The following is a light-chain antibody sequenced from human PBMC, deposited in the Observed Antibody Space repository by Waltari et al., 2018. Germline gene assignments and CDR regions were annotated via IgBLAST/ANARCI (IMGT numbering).Light chain of an antibody. CDR2: GAT. CDR3: EQYSDPPPWT. V-gene: IGKV3-15*01. Sequence: EKVLTQSPATLSVSPGETATLSCRASQSVSDNVAWYQQQPGHPPRLLIYGATSRAPGVPGRFRGTGSGTQFTLTISRLQSEDFAVYFCEQYSDPPPWTFGQGTKVELK. J-gene: IGKJ1*01. CDR1: QSVSDN.